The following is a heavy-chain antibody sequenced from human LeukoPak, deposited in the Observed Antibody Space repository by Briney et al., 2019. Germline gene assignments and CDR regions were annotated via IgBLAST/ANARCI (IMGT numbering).Heavy chain of an antibody. V-gene: IGHV4-4*07. D-gene: IGHD6-19*01. CDR3: AREGIGSGWYNWFDP. CDR1: GGSISSYY. J-gene: IGHJ5*02. Sequence: SETLSLTCTVSGGSISSYYWSWIRQPAGKGLEWIGRIHTSGSTNYNPSLKSRVTMSVDTSKNQFSLQLNSVTPEDTAVYYCAREGIGSGWYNWFDPWGQGTLVTVSS. CDR2: IHTSGST.